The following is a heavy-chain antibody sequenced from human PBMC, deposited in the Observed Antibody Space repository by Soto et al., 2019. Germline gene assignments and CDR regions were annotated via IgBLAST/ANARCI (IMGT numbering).Heavy chain of an antibody. CDR1: GFTFGDYA. D-gene: IGHD3-3*01. CDR3: TRDGPPTTQPYYDFWSLNKTPFNYFDY. J-gene: IGHJ4*02. CDR2: IRSKAYGGTT. Sequence: GGSLRLSCTASGFTFGDYAMSWFRQAPGKGLEWVGFIRSKAYGGTTEYAASVKGRFAISRDDSKSIAYLQMNSLKTEDTAVYYCTRDGPPTTQPYYDFWSLNKTPFNYFDYWGQGTLVTVSS. V-gene: IGHV3-49*03.